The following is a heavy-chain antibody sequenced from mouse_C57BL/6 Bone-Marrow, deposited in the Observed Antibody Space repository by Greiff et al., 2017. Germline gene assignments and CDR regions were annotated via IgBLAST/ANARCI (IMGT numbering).Heavy chain of an antibody. CDR3: TTNWDGVDY. CDR1: GFNIKDDY. D-gene: IGHD4-1*01. J-gene: IGHJ2*01. CDR2: IDPENGDT. Sequence: VQLQQSGAELVRPGASVKLSCTASGFNIKDDYMHWVKQRPEQGLEWIGWIDPENGDTEYASKFQGKATITADTSSNTAYLQRSSLTSDDTAVYYGTTNWDGVDYWGQGTTLTVSS. V-gene: IGHV14-4*01.